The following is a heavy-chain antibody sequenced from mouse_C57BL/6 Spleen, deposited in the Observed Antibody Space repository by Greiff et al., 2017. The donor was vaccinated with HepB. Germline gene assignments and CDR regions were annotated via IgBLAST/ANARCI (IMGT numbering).Heavy chain of an antibody. CDR3: ARRRNDYGMDY. V-gene: IGHV1-76*01. CDR2: IYPGSGNT. CDR1: GYTFTDYY. J-gene: IGHJ4*01. Sequence: VQVVESGAELVRPGASVKLSCKASGYTFTDYYINWVKQRPGQGLEWIARIYPGSGNTYYNEKFKGKATLTAEKSSSTAYMQLSSLTSEDSAVYFCARRRNDYGMDYWGQGTSVTVSS. D-gene: IGHD2-4*01.